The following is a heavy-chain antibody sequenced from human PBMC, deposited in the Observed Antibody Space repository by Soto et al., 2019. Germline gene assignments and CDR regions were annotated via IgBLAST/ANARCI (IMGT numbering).Heavy chain of an antibody. V-gene: IGHV3-23*01. J-gene: IGHJ4*02. D-gene: IGHD5-12*01. Sequence: EVQLLESAGGLVQPGGSLRLSCAASGFTFSSYAMSWVRQAPGKGLEWVSAISGSGGSTYYADSVKGRFTISRDNSKNTLYLQMNSLRAEDTAVYYCAKDSGYDVALDYWGQGTLVTVSS. CDR3: AKDSGYDVALDY. CDR2: ISGSGGST. CDR1: GFTFSSYA.